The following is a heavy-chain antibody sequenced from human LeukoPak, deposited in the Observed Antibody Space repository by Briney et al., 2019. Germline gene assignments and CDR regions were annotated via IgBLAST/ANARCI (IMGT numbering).Heavy chain of an antibody. Sequence: GGSLRLSCAASGFTFSSYGMHWVRQAPGKGLEWVAVIWYDGSNKYYADSVKGRFTISRDNSKNTLYLQMNSLRAEDTAVYYCARDRKVRTTTYNWFDPWGQGTLVTVSS. D-gene: IGHD1-1*01. CDR2: IWYDGSNK. CDR1: GFTFSSYG. V-gene: IGHV3-33*01. J-gene: IGHJ5*02. CDR3: ARDRKVRTTTYNWFDP.